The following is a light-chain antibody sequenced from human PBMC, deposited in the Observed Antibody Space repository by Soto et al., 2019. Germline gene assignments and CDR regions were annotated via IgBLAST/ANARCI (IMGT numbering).Light chain of an antibody. CDR2: DVS. CDR1: QDINKF. J-gene: IGKJ5*01. Sequence: DIQITQSPSSLSASVGDTVTITCQASQDINKFLNWYQQKPGKAPKLLIYDVSNLETGVPSRFSGSGSETHFTLTINSLQPEDIATYYCQQYDNYDITFGQGTRLDIK. V-gene: IGKV1-33*01. CDR3: QQYDNYDIT.